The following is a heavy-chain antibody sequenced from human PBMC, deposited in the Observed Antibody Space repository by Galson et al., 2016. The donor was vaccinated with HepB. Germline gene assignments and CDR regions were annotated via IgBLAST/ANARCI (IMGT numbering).Heavy chain of an antibody. CDR2: IYPGDSDV. V-gene: IGHV5-51*01. D-gene: IGHD5-24*01. J-gene: IGHJ4*02. CDR3: ARYHCTDGSCYFDD. Sequence: QSGAEVKKPGESLKISCKGSEYSFTNFWMGWVRQMPGKGLDWMGIIYPGDSDVRYSPAFQGQVTISTDNSISTAYLQWSSLKASDTAMYYCARYHCTDGSCYFDDWGQGTLVTGSS. CDR1: EYSFTNFW.